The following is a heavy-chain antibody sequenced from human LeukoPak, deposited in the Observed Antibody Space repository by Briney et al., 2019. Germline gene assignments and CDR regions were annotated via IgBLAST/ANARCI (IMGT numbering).Heavy chain of an antibody. CDR1: GFTFSSYA. V-gene: IGHV3-23*01. Sequence: GGSLRLSCAASGFTFSSYAMSWVRQAPGKGLEWVSAISGSGGSTYYADSVKGRFTISRDNSKNTLYLQMNSLRAEDTAVYYCAKYYGSGSYYIGDAFDIWGQGTMVTFSS. J-gene: IGHJ3*02. CDR3: AKYYGSGSYYIGDAFDI. CDR2: ISGSGGST. D-gene: IGHD3-10*01.